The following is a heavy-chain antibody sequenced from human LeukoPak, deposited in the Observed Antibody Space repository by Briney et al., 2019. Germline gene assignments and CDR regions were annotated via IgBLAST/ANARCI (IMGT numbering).Heavy chain of an antibody. CDR1: GFTLSSYL. D-gene: IGHD1-14*01. J-gene: IGHJ3*01. V-gene: IGHV3-7*01. Sequence: GGSLRLSCAASGFTLSSYLMSWVRQAPGRGLEWVANINKDGSEETYLDSVKGRFTVSRDNAKNSLFLQMNSLRGDDTAVYYRARSNPNRNALDLWGQGTMVTISS. CDR3: ARSNPNRNALDL. CDR2: INKDGSEE.